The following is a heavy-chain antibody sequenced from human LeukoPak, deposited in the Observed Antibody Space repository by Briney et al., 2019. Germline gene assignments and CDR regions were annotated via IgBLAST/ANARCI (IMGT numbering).Heavy chain of an antibody. Sequence: PGGSLRLSCTVSGFTVSSNSMTWVRQAPGKGLEWVANIKQDGSDKYYVDSVKGRFTISRDNAKNSLYLQMNSLRDEDTAVYYCAREGYYDILTGYYIYYYYYMDVWGKGTTVTVSS. CDR1: GFTVSSNS. J-gene: IGHJ6*03. D-gene: IGHD3-9*01. CDR2: IKQDGSDK. CDR3: AREGYYDILTGYYIYYYYYMDV. V-gene: IGHV3-7*01.